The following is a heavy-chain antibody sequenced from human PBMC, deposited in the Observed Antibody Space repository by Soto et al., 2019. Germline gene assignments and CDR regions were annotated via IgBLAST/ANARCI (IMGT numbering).Heavy chain of an antibody. Sequence: GGSLRLSCAASGFTFSSYGMHWVRQAPGKGLEWVAVISYDGSNKYYADSVKGRFTISRDNSKNTLYLQMNSLRAEDTAVYYCASQDPQLRYFDWPAFGYWGQGTLVTVSS. CDR3: ASQDPQLRYFDWPAFGY. V-gene: IGHV3-30*03. CDR1: GFTFSSYG. J-gene: IGHJ4*02. D-gene: IGHD3-9*01. CDR2: ISYDGSNK.